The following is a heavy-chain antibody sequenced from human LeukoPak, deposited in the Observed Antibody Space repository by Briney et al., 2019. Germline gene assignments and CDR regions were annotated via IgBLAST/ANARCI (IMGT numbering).Heavy chain of an antibody. CDR1: GFTFSSYA. V-gene: IGHV3-23*01. Sequence: PGGSLRLSCAASGFTFSSYAMSWVRQAPGKGLEWVSAISGGGGSTYYADSVKGRFTISRDNSKNTLYLQMNSLRAEDTAVYYCAKVPYDCSGYPDYWGQGTLVTVSS. J-gene: IGHJ4*02. D-gene: IGHD3-22*01. CDR2: ISGGGGST. CDR3: AKVPYDCSGYPDY.